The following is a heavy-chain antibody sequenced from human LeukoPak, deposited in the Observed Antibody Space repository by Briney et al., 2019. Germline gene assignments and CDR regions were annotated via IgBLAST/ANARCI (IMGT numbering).Heavy chain of an antibody. V-gene: IGHV1-69*05. CDR2: IIPIFGTA. CDR1: GGTFSSYA. Sequence: SVKVSCKASGGTFSSYAISWVRQAPGQGLEWMGGIIPIFGTANYAQKFQGRVTITTDESTSTAYMELSSLRSEDTAVYYCARDVAAYCGGDCYSGNWFDPWGQGTLVTVSS. CDR3: ARDVAAYCGGDCYSGNWFDP. J-gene: IGHJ5*02. D-gene: IGHD2-21*02.